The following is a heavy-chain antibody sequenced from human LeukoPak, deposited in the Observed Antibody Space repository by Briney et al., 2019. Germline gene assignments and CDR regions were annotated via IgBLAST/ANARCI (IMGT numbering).Heavy chain of an antibody. D-gene: IGHD5-18*01. CDR1: GFTIRLYR. J-gene: IGHJ4*02. CDR2: VAGDGGTK. V-gene: IGHV3-23*01. CDR3: AKAQAGGYNYGPFDY. Sequence: GESLTLSCAASGFTIRLYRMSWVRQPPGKGLQCISSVAGDGGTKVYADSVKGRFTISRDNSKNMMYQQMNSLRAEDTALYYCAKAQAGGYNYGPFDYWGQGTLVTVSS.